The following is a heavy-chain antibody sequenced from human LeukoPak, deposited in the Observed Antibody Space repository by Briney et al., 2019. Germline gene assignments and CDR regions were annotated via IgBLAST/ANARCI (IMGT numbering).Heavy chain of an antibody. D-gene: IGHD5-24*01. J-gene: IGHJ4*02. CDR1: GFTFSSYG. V-gene: IGHV3-30*03. CDR2: VSADGRTQ. CDR3: AREFGHNRWYFDY. Sequence: GGSLRLSCAASGFTFSSYGMHWVRQAPGKGLEWVAVVSADGRTQLYSDSVKGRFTVSRDNSLNTLHLQMNSLKTEDTAVYYCAREFGHNRWYFDYWGQGALVTVSS.